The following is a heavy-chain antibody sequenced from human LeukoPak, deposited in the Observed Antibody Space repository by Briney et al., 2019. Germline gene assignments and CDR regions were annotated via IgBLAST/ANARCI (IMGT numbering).Heavy chain of an antibody. CDR2: INHSGKT. Sequence: SETLSLTCSFRGGSFTGYYYTWIRQAPGKGLEWIGEINHSGKTDYNPSLKSRVLLLTDTSKNEVSLQVGSVTAADTAVYYCARGNQQVFDYWGQGTLVTVSS. CDR1: GGSFTGYY. V-gene: IGHV4-34*01. J-gene: IGHJ4*02. CDR3: ARGNQQVFDY.